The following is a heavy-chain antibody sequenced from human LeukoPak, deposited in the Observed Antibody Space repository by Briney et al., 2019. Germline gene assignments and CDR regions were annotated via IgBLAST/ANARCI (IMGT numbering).Heavy chain of an antibody. V-gene: IGHV1-2*02. Sequence: ASVKVSCKASGYTFTGYYMHWVRQAPGQGLEWMGWINPNSGGTNYAQKFQGRVTITRDTSASTAYMELSSLRSEDTAVYYCARGVTRDYVWGSYVDYWGQGTLVTVSS. CDR2: INPNSGGT. CDR3: ARGVTRDYVWGSYVDY. CDR1: GYTFTGYY. D-gene: IGHD3-16*01. J-gene: IGHJ4*02.